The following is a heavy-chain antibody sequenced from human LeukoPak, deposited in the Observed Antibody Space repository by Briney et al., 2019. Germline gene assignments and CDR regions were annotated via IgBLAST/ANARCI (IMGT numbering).Heavy chain of an antibody. CDR2: ISGSGGST. V-gene: IGHV3-23*01. J-gene: IGHJ4*02. D-gene: IGHD3-10*01. Sequence: GGSLRLSCAASGFTFSSYAMSWVRQAPGKGLEWVSAISGSGGSTYYADSVKGRFTISRDNSKNTLYLQMNSLRAEDTAVYYCATSRRSILWFGELFDYWGQGTLVTVSS. CDR1: GFTFSSYA. CDR3: ATSRRSILWFGELFDY.